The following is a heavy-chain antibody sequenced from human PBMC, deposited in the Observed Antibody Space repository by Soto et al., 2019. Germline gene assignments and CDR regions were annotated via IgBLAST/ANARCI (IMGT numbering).Heavy chain of an antibody. CDR2: IYHSGST. CDR3: ARASRGYSGSRKYYHYGMAV. CDR1: GGSISSGGYS. Sequence: SETLSLTCAVSGGSISSGGYSWGWIRQPPGKGLEWIGYIYHSGSTYYNPSLKSRVTISVDRSKNQFSLKLSSVTAADTAVYYCARASRGYSGSRKYYHYGMAVPGQGTTVTGSS. D-gene: IGHD1-26*01. V-gene: IGHV4-30-2*01. J-gene: IGHJ6*02.